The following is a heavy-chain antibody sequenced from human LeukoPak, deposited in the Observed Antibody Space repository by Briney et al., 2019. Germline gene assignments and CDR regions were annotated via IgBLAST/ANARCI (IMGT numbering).Heavy chain of an antibody. CDR3: ARRHRAGYTNAFDI. V-gene: IGHV1-8*01. J-gene: IGHJ3*02. CDR1: GYTFTSYD. CDR2: MNPNSGNT. D-gene: IGHD5-24*01. Sequence: ASVKVSCKASGYTFTSYDINRARQATGQGLEWMGWMNPNSGNTGYAQKFQGRVTMTRETSTSTVFMDLSSLRSEDTAVYYCARRHRAGYTNAFDIWGQGTLVTVSS.